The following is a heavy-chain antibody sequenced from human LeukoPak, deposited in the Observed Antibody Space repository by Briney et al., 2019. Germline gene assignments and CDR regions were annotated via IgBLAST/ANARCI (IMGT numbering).Heavy chain of an antibody. V-gene: IGHV3-74*01. CDR2: IDTDGSTT. Sequence: GGSLRLACAASGFTFSNSLMHWVRQVPGKGLVWVARIDTDGSTTHYAASVKGRFTISRDNAKNTLYLQMNTLRAEDTAVYYCVRDRDGYNYWGQGTLVTVSS. CDR3: VRDRDGYNY. CDR1: GFTFSNSL. D-gene: IGHD5-24*01. J-gene: IGHJ4*02.